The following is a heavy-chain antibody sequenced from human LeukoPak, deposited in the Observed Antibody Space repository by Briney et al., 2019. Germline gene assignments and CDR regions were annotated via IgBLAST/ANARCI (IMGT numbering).Heavy chain of an antibody. V-gene: IGHV4-38-2*02. Sequence: SETLSLTCTVSGDSIGSGYYWDWIRQPPGKGLEWIGSIYQSGDTFYKPSLKSRATVSVDTTNNQLSLKLSSVTAADTAVYYCTRGGDGFHIWGQGTMVIVSS. CDR3: TRGGDGFHI. CDR2: IYQSGDT. CDR1: GDSIGSGYY. J-gene: IGHJ3*02.